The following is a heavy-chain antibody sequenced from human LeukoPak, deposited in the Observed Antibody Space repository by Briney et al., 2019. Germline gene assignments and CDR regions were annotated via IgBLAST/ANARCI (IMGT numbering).Heavy chain of an antibody. CDR2: ISGSGGST. D-gene: IGHD3-22*01. CDR1: GFTFSSYG. V-gene: IGHV3-23*01. J-gene: IGHJ4*02. Sequence: PGGSLSLSCAASGFTFSSYGMSWVRQAPGKGLEWVSSISGSGGSTYYADSVKGRFTISRDNSRNTLYLQMNSLRAEDTAVYYCARDRWLVDYWGQGTLVTVSS. CDR3: ARDRWLVDY.